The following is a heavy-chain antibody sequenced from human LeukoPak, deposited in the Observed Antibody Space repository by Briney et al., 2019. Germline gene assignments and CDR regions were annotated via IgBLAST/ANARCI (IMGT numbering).Heavy chain of an antibody. D-gene: IGHD1-26*01. Sequence: ASVTVSCQASGYTFPNYYIHWVRQAAGQGLEWMGIINPSGDNTWYAQKFQGRVTMTRDMSTRTAYMELSNRRSEDTAVYYCAKDKSVGDTEWWFDPWAQGTLVTVSS. CDR1: GYTFPNYY. J-gene: IGHJ5*02. V-gene: IGHV1-46*01. CDR2: INPSGDNT. CDR3: AKDKSVGDTEWWFDP.